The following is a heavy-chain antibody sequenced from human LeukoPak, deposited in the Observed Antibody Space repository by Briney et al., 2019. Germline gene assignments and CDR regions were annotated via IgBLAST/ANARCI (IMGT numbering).Heavy chain of an antibody. V-gene: IGHV3-30-3*01. Sequence: GGSLRLSCAASGFTFSSYAMHWVRQAPGKGLEWVAVISYDGSNKYYADSVKGRFTISRDNSKNTLYLQMNSLRAEDTAVYYCARDCISGCNNYYYYGMDIWGQGTTVTVSS. CDR2: ISYDGSNK. J-gene: IGHJ6*02. CDR3: ARDCISGCNNYYYYGMDI. CDR1: GFTFSSYA. D-gene: IGHD2-8*01.